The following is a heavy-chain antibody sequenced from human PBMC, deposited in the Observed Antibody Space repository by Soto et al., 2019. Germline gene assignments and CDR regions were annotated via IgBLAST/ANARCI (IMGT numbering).Heavy chain of an antibody. CDR3: ARAYNDSWSGYFDS. CDR2: IYHSGST. J-gene: IGHJ4*02. V-gene: IGHV4-59*01. D-gene: IGHD3-3*01. Sequence: WTWIRQPPGKGLEWIWHIYHSGSTNYNPSLKSRVTISVDTSKNRFSLKVTSVTAADTAIYYCARAYNDSWSGYFDSWGQGALVTVSS.